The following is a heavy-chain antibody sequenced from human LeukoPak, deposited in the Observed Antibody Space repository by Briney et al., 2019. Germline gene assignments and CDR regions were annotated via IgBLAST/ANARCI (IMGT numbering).Heavy chain of an antibody. V-gene: IGHV4-34*01. CDR1: GGSFSGYY. CDR2: INHSGST. CDR3: ATDQDGSIRD. Sequence: SETLSLTCAVYGGSFSGYYWSWIRQPPGKGLEWVGEINHSGSTNYNPSLKSRVTISVDTSKNQFSLKLSSVTAADTAVYYCATDQDGSIRDWGQGTLVTVSS. D-gene: IGHD5-24*01. J-gene: IGHJ4*02.